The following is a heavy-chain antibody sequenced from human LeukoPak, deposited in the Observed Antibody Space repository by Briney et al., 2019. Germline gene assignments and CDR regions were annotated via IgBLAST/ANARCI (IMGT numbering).Heavy chain of an antibody. CDR1: GYTFTSYG. D-gene: IGHD2-2*01. CDR2: INPNSGGT. CDR3: ARETKYYCSSTSCRRYPAEFDP. Sequence: ASVKVSCKASGYTFTSYGISWVRQAPGQGLEWMGWINPNSGGTNYAQKFQGRVTMTRDTSISTAYMELSRLRSDDTAVYYCARETKYYCSSTSCRRYPAEFDPWGQGTLVTVSS. V-gene: IGHV1-2*02. J-gene: IGHJ5*02.